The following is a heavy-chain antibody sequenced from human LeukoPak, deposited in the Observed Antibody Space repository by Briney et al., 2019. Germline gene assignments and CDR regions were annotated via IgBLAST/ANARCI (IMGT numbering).Heavy chain of an antibody. CDR3: ARDYGGLNYFDY. CDR2: INPSGGST. Sequence: ASVKVSCKASGYTFTSYYMHWVRQAPGQGLEWMGIINPSGGSTSYAQKFQGRVTITTDESTSTAYMELSSLRSEDTAVYYCARDYGGLNYFDYWGQGTLVTVSS. J-gene: IGHJ4*02. D-gene: IGHD4-23*01. V-gene: IGHV1-46*01. CDR1: GYTFTSYY.